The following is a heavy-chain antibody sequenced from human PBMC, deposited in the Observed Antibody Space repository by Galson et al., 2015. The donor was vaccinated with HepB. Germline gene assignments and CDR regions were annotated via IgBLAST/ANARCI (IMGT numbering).Heavy chain of an antibody. Sequence: SLRLSCAASGFTFSGSAMHWVRQASGKGLEWVGRIRSKANSYATAYAASVKGRFTISRDDSKNTAYLQMNSLKTEDTAVYYCTSEVAPLAYYYYYMDVWGKGTTVTVSS. J-gene: IGHJ6*03. V-gene: IGHV3-73*01. D-gene: IGHD2-15*01. CDR3: TSEVAPLAYYYYYMDV. CDR1: GFTFSGSA. CDR2: IRSKANSYAT.